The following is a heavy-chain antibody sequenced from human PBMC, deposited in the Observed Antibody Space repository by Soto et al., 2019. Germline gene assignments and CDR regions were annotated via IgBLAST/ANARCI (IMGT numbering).Heavy chain of an antibody. V-gene: IGHV3-7*05. Sequence: EVQLVESGGGLVQPGGSLRLSCGASGFTFRTYWLSWVRQVPGKGLEWVANINQDGSEKNYVDSVKGRFTISRDNAKNSLYLQMSSLRAEDTALYYCARDGSTSCYSYDYHGMDVWGQGTTVNVSS. CDR3: ARDGSTSCYSYDYHGMDV. J-gene: IGHJ6*02. D-gene: IGHD5-18*01. CDR2: INQDGSEK. CDR1: GFTFRTYW.